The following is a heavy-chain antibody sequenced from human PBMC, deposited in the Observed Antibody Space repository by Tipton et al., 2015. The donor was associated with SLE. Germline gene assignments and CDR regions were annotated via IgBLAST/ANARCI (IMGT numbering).Heavy chain of an antibody. CDR1: GGSVTSGSYY. D-gene: IGHD1-26*01. CDR3: ARGGGSYYDY. V-gene: IGHV4-61*10. CDR2: IYRDGSA. Sequence: TLSLTCTVSGGSVTSGSYYWSWTRQPAGKGLEWLGHIYRDGSANYNPSLKSRVTISVDTSKNQFSLNLNSVTAADTAVYYCARGGGSYYDYWGQGTLVTVSS. J-gene: IGHJ4*02.